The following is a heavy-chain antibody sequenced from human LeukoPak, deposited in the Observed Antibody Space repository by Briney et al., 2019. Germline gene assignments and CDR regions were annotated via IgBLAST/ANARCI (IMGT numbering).Heavy chain of an antibody. CDR3: AGDGVRIPAAITH. Sequence: GGSLRLSCAASGFTVSSNYMRWVRQAPGKGLEWVSVIYSGGSTYYADSVKGRFTISRDNSKNTLYLQMNSLRAEDTAVYYCAGDGVRIPAAITHWGQGTLVTVSS. V-gene: IGHV3-66*01. D-gene: IGHD2-2*01. CDR1: GFTVSSNY. CDR2: IYSGGST. J-gene: IGHJ4*02.